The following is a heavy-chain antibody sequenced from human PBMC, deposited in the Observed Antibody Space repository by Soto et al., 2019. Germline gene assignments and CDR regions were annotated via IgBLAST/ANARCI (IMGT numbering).Heavy chain of an antibody. CDR3: AKDYDMAVAGFDY. CDR1: GFSFSGYA. D-gene: IGHD6-19*01. Sequence: DVQLLESEGGLVQPGGSLRLSCTASGFSFSGYAMSWVRQAPGKGLEWVSSIVASGGSTYYSDSVKGRFTIARDNSKDTVYLQMTSLRVEDTALYYCAKDYDMAVAGFDYWGQGTLVTVSS. CDR2: IVASGGST. V-gene: IGHV3-23*01. J-gene: IGHJ4*02.